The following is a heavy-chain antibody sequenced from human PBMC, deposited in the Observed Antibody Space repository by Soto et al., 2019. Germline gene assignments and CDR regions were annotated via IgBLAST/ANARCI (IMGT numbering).Heavy chain of an antibody. Sequence: QVQLVQSGAEVKKPGASVKVSCKASGYTFTGYYMHWARQAPGQGLEWMGWINPNSGDTNYAQKFQGRVTMTRDTSISTAYMELSRLRSDDTAVYYCARSYPGINWFDPWGQGTLVTVSS. CDR1: GYTFTGYY. J-gene: IGHJ5*02. CDR3: ARSYPGINWFDP. D-gene: IGHD3-10*01. V-gene: IGHV1-2*02. CDR2: INPNSGDT.